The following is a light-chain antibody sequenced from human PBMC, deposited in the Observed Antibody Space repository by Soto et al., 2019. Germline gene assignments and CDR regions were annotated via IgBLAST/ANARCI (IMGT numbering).Light chain of an antibody. CDR2: AAS. CDR3: QQSYSAPYT. V-gene: IGKV1-39*01. J-gene: IGKJ2*01. CDR1: QSISSY. Sequence: DIQMTQSPSSLSASVGDRVTITCRASQSISSYLHWYQQKPGKAPKVLIYAASSLQSGVPSRFSGSQSGTDFTLTISSLQPEDFATYYCQQSYSAPYTFGQGTKLEIK.